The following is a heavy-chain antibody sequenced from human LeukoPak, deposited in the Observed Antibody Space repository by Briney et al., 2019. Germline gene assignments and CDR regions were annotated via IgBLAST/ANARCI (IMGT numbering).Heavy chain of an antibody. J-gene: IGHJ4*02. CDR2: VYYTGSS. Sequence: PSETLSLTCTVSGDSISSSYWSWIRQPPGKGLEWIGYVYYTGSSYYNPSLKSRATTSIDMSKNQFSLKLTSMTAADTAVYYYAGYGSGSYYKAFDFWGQGILVTVSS. D-gene: IGHD3-10*01. CDR1: GDSISSSY. V-gene: IGHV4-59*01. CDR3: AGYGSGSYYKAFDF.